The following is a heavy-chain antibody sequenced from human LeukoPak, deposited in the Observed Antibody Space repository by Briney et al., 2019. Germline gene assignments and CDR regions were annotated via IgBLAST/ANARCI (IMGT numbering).Heavy chain of an antibody. Sequence: GGSLRLSCAASGFSVSGNNMNWVRQAPGKGLEWVSVIYSGGITYYADSVKGRFTISRDNSKNTLYLQMTSLRAEDTAVYYCASERVAVAGYMVVWGKGTTVTVSS. CDR1: GFSVSGNN. CDR3: ASERVAVAGYMVV. J-gene: IGHJ6*03. CDR2: IYSGGIT. V-gene: IGHV3-53*01. D-gene: IGHD6-19*01.